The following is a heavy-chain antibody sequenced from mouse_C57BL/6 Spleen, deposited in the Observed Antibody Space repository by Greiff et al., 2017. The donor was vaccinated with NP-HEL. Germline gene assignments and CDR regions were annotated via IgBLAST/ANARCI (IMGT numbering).Heavy chain of an antibody. Sequence: QVQLKESGPELVKPGASVKISCKASGYAFSSSWMNWVKQRPGKGLEWIGRIYPGDGDTNYNGKFKGKATLTADKSSSTAYMQLSSLTSEDSAVYFCARQCYSNSYYFDYWGQGTTLTVSS. CDR1: GYAFSSSW. J-gene: IGHJ2*01. D-gene: IGHD2-5*01. CDR2: IYPGDGDT. CDR3: ARQCYSNSYYFDY. V-gene: IGHV1-82*01.